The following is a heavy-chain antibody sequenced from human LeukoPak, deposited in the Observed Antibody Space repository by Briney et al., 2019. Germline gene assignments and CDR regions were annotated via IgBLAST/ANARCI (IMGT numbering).Heavy chain of an antibody. D-gene: IGHD4-17*01. J-gene: IGHJ4*02. CDR1: GFTFSSYA. Sequence: GGSLRLSCAASGFTFSSYAMHWVRQAPGKGLEWVAVISYDGSNKYYADSVKGRFTISRDNSKNTLYLQMNSLRAEDTAVYYCARGYDYGDYGVVEWGQGTLVTVSS. V-gene: IGHV3-30-3*01. CDR3: ARGYDYGDYGVVE. CDR2: ISYDGSNK.